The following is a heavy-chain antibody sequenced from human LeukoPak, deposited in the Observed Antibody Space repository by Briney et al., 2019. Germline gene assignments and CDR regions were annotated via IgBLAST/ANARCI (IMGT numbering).Heavy chain of an antibody. D-gene: IGHD4-17*01. CDR2: MNPNSGNT. Sequence: ASVKVSCKASGYTFTNYDINWVRQATGQGLEWMGWMNPNSGNTGFAQKFQGRVTMTRSTSISTAYMELSGLRSEDTAMYYCARADYGDLDYWGQGTLVTVSS. J-gene: IGHJ4*02. V-gene: IGHV1-8*01. CDR3: ARADYGDLDY. CDR1: GYTFTNYD.